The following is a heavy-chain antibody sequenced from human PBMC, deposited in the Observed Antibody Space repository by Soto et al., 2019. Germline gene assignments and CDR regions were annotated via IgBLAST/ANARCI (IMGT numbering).Heavy chain of an antibody. V-gene: IGHV4-39*07. D-gene: IGHD3-3*01. CDR2: IYYSGST. CDR3: ATRITVFGLLIPPFDP. Sequence: SETLSLTCTVSGGSISSSSYYWVWIRHPPGKGLGWIGSIYYSGSTHYNPSLKSRVTMSVDTSKNQFSLRLSSVTAADTAIYYCATRITVFGLLIPPFDPWGQGTQVTVSS. CDR1: GGSISSSSYY. J-gene: IGHJ5*02.